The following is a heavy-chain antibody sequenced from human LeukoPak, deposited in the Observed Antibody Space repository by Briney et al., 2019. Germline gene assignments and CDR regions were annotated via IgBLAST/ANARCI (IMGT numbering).Heavy chain of an antibody. CDR1: GYTLTELS. V-gene: IGHV1-24*01. CDR2: FDPEDGET. J-gene: IGHJ5*02. D-gene: IGHD2-15*01. CDR3: ATVSLGHCSGGSCYAWFDP. Sequence: ASVKVSCKVSGYTLTELSMHWVRQAPGKGLEWMGGFDPEDGETIYAQKFQGRVTMTEDTSTDTAYMELSSPRSEDTAVYCCATVSLGHCSGGSCYAWFDPWGQGTLVTVSS.